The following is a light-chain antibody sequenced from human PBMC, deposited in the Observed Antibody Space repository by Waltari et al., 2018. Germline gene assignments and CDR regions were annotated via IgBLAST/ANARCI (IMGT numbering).Light chain of an antibody. CDR3: QQSHSTPLT. V-gene: IGKV1-39*01. Sequence: DIQMTQSPSSLSASVGDRVTISCRASQSISNSLNWYQQNPGKAPNLLISAASTLQSGVPSRFSGSGSGTDFNLTISSLQPEDFAIYYCQQSHSTPLTFGGGTKVEMK. J-gene: IGKJ4*01. CDR1: QSISNS. CDR2: AAS.